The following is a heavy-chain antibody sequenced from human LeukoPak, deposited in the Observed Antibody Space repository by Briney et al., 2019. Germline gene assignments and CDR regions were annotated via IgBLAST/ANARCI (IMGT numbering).Heavy chain of an antibody. CDR2: IKQDGGEK. Sequence: GGSLRLSCVGSVFTFSNYQMNRVRQAPGKGLEWVAKIKQDGGEKHYVDSVKGRFTISRDNAKNSLYLQMSSLSAEDTAVYYCARWFSGSGGWVLDYWGQGTLVTVSS. CDR1: VFTFSNYQ. CDR3: ARWFSGSGGWVLDY. J-gene: IGHJ4*02. V-gene: IGHV3-7*05. D-gene: IGHD3-10*01.